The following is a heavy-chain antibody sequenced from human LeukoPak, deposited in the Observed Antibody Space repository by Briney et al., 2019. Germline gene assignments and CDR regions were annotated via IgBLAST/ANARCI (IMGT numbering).Heavy chain of an antibody. V-gene: IGHV3-74*01. CDR1: GFTISSYC. Sequence: GGSLRLSCAASGFTISSYCKQGVRQAPGKGLLWVSRINSDGSSTSYADSVKGRFTISRDNAKNTLYLQMNSLRAEDTAVYYCAKERSDNYEYFDYWGQGTLVTVSS. J-gene: IGHJ4*02. CDR2: INSDGSST. D-gene: IGHD3-22*01. CDR3: AKERSDNYEYFDY.